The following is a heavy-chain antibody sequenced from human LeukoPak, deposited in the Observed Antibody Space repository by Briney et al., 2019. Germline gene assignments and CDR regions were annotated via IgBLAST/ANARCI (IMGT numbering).Heavy chain of an antibody. CDR3: ARAQYCSGGSCYLGSGMDV. V-gene: IGHV3-21*01. Sequence: GGSLRLSCAASGFTFSSYSMSWVRQAPGKGLEWVSSISSSSSYIYYADSVKGRFTISRDSAKNSLYLQMNSLRAEDTAVYYCARAQYCSGGSCYLGSGMDVWGQGTTVTVSS. J-gene: IGHJ6*02. D-gene: IGHD2-15*01. CDR1: GFTFSSYS. CDR2: ISSSSSYI.